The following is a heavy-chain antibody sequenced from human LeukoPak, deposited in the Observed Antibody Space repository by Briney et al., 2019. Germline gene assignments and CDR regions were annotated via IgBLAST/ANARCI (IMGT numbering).Heavy chain of an antibody. CDR3: ARGRGQLGYYYYYYYMDV. V-gene: IGHV4-39*01. D-gene: IGHD6-6*01. J-gene: IGHJ6*03. CDR2: IYYSGST. Sequence: SETLSLTCTVSGGSISSSSYYWGWIRQPPGKGLEWIGSIYYSGSTYYNPSLKSRVTISVDTSKNQFSLKLSSVTAADTAVYYCARGRGQLGYYYYYYYMDVWGKGTTVTVSS. CDR1: GGSISSSSYY.